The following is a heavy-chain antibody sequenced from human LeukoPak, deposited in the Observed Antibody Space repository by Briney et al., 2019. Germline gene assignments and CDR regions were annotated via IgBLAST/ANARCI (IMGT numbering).Heavy chain of an antibody. V-gene: IGHV1-2*02. CDR3: ARDYAGSLYYFDY. D-gene: IGHD4-23*01. CDR1: GYTFTGYY. Sequence: ASVKVSCKASGYTFTGYYIHWVRQAPGQGLEWMGWISPNSGGTDYAQKFQGRVTLTRDTSISTAYMELCRLRSDDTAVYYCARDYAGSLYYFDYWGQGTLVTVSS. CDR2: ISPNSGGT. J-gene: IGHJ4*02.